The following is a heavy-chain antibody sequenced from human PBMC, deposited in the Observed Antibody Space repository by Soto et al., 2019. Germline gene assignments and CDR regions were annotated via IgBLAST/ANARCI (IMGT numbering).Heavy chain of an antibody. CDR1: GYTFTSYD. D-gene: IGHD3-10*01. CDR2: MNPNSGNT. Sequence: QVQLVQSGAEVKKPGASVKVSCKASGYTFTSYDINWVRQATGQGLEWMGWMNPNSGNTGYAQKFQGRVTMTRNTSKSTSYIELSSLRSEDTAVYYCARELSYYVSGSHYYFDYWGQGTLVTVSS. V-gene: IGHV1-8*01. J-gene: IGHJ4*02. CDR3: ARELSYYVSGSHYYFDY.